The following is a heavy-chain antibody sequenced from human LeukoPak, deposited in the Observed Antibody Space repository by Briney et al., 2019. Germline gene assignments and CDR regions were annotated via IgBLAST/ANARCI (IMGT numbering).Heavy chain of an antibody. J-gene: IGHJ6*02. CDR3: ARESPRTRQVWQQLFDGSYDAYYYYGMDV. CDR2: MNPNSGNT. CDR1: GYTFTIYD. V-gene: IGHV1-8*01. D-gene: IGHD6-13*01. Sequence: ASVTVSFTASGYTFTIYDINWVRQATGQGLEWMGWMNPNSGNTGYAQKFQGRVTMTRNTSISTAYMELSSLRSEDTAVYYCARESPRTRQVWQQLFDGSYDAYYYYGMDVWGQGTTVTVSS.